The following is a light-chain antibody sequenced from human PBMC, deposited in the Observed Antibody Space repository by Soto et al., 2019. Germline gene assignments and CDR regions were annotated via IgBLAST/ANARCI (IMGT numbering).Light chain of an antibody. CDR3: QQYYGAPIT. Sequence: DIVMTQSPDSLAVSLGERATINCKSSQSVLSSSNNRNYFAWYQQKPGQPPKLLIYWASTRESGVPDRFSGSGSGTDFTLTISSLQAEDVAVYYCQQYYGAPITFGQGTRLEI. J-gene: IGKJ5*01. V-gene: IGKV4-1*01. CDR1: QSVLSSSNNRNY. CDR2: WAS.